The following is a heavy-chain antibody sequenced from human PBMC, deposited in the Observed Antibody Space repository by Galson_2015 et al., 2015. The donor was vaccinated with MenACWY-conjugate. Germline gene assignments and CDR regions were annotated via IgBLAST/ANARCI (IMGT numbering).Heavy chain of an antibody. CDR1: GGSFSKDY. CDR2: INPRGGA. CDR3: ARGQWEL. D-gene: IGHD1-26*01. V-gene: IGHV4-34*01. J-gene: IGHJ4*02. Sequence: ETLSLTCAVYGGSFSKDYWIWIRQPPGKGLEWIGEINPRGGANYNPSLKSRVTISLDTSKKQFSLKLSSVTAADTAVYYCARGQWELWGQGTLVTVSS.